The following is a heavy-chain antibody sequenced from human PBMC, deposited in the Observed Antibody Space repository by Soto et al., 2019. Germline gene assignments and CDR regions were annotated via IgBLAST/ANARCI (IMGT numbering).Heavy chain of an antibody. CDR1: GASITQYY. D-gene: IGHD3-10*01. Sequence: PSETLSLTCTVSGASITQYYWNWIRQSPGKGLEWIVSVSSTGSTVFNPSLTSRVTVSLDTSKNQFSLTLNSVTAADTAVYYCVRQGIGAIHGLVDVWGQGTTVTVSS. J-gene: IGHJ6*02. CDR2: VSSTGST. CDR3: VRQGIGAIHGLVDV. V-gene: IGHV4-59*01.